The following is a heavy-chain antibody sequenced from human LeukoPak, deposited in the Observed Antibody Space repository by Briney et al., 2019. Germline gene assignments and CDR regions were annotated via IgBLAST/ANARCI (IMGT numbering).Heavy chain of an antibody. V-gene: IGHV1-69*06. CDR2: IIPIFGTA. J-gene: IGHJ4*02. D-gene: IGHD6-6*01. CDR3: AAGYSSSYGGVDY. CDR1: GGTLSSYA. Sequence: AVKVSCKASGGTLSSYAISWVRQAPGQGLEGMGGIIPIFGTANYAQKFQGRVPITADKSPSTAYMELSSLRSEDTAVYYFAAGYSSSYGGVDYWGQGTLVTVSS.